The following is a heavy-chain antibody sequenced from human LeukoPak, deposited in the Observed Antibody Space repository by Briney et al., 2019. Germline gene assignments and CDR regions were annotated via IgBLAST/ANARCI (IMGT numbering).Heavy chain of an antibody. CDR2: INQDGSEK. Sequence: GGSLRLSCAASGFTFSSFCMSWVRQAPGKGLEWVANINQDGSEKYYVDSVKGRFTISRDNTKNSLYLQMNSLKTEDTAVYYCTTDLRLAVAASVPGGYWGQGTLVTVSS. CDR1: GFTFSSFC. D-gene: IGHD6-19*01. J-gene: IGHJ4*02. CDR3: TTDLRLAVAASVPGGY. V-gene: IGHV3-7*03.